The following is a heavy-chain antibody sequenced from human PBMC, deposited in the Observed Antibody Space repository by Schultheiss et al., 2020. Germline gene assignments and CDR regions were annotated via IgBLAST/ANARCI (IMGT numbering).Heavy chain of an antibody. Sequence: ASVKVSCKASGYTFTGYYMHWVRQAPGQGLEWMGWINPNSGGTNYAQKFQGRVTMTRDTSISTAYMELSRLRSDDTAVYYCARDKFGELGVYYFDYWGRGTQVTVSA. CDR3: ARDKFGELGVYYFDY. V-gene: IGHV1-2*02. J-gene: IGHJ4*02. D-gene: IGHD3-10*01. CDR2: INPNSGGT. CDR1: GYTFTGYY.